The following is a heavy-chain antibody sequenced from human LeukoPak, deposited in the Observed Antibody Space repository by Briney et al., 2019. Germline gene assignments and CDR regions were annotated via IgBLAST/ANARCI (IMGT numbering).Heavy chain of an antibody. V-gene: IGHV4-59*01. J-gene: IGHJ3*02. CDR1: GGSISSYY. Sequence: SETLSLTCTVSGGSISSYYWSWIRQPPGKGLEWINYIYYSGSITYHPSLKSRVTISVDTSKKQFSLKLSSVTAADTAVYHCARGGYYDKEAFDIWGQGTMVTVSS. CDR3: ARGGYYDKEAFDI. D-gene: IGHD3-22*01. CDR2: IYYSGSI.